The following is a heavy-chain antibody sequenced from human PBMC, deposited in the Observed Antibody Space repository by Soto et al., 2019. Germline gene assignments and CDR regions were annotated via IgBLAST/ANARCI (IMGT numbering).Heavy chain of an antibody. CDR3: TRTPMKYYYDSSGYRVFDYYYYGMDV. D-gene: IGHD3-22*01. V-gene: IGHV3-49*03. Sequence: HPGGSLRLSCTASGFTFGDYAMSWFRQAPGKGLEWVGFIRSKAYGGTTEYAASVKGRFTISRDDSKSIAYLQMNSLKTEDTAVYYCTRTPMKYYYDSSGYRVFDYYYYGMDVWGQGTTVTVSS. J-gene: IGHJ6*02. CDR1: GFTFGDYA. CDR2: IRSKAYGGTT.